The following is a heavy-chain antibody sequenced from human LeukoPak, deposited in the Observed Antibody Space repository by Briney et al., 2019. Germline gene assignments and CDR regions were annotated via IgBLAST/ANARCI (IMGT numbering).Heavy chain of an antibody. D-gene: IGHD2-2*01. CDR1: GSTFSSYA. Sequence: ASVKVSCKASGSTFSSYAISWVRQAPGQGLEWMGGIIPIFGTANYAQKFQGRVTITTDESTSTAYMELSSLRSEDTAVYYCARTQRDIVVVPAAMAGGPFDYWGQGTLVTVSS. J-gene: IGHJ4*02. CDR3: ARTQRDIVVVPAAMAGGPFDY. CDR2: IIPIFGTA. V-gene: IGHV1-69*05.